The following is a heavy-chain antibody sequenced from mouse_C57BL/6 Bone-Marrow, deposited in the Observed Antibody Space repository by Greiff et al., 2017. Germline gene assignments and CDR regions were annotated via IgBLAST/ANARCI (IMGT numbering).Heavy chain of an antibody. CDR1: GYTFTSYW. J-gene: IGHJ3*01. D-gene: IGHD1-1*01. CDR3: AREYDGSAFAY. V-gene: IGHV1-7*01. Sequence: VQLQQSGAELAKPGASVKLSCKASGYTFTSYWMNWVKQRPGKGLEWIGYINPSCGYTNYNQKFKGKATLTVDKSSSTAYMQLSSLTYEDSAVYDCAREYDGSAFAYWGQGTLVTVSA. CDR2: INPSCGYT.